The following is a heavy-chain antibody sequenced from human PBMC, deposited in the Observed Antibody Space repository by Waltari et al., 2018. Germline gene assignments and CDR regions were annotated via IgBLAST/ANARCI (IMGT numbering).Heavy chain of an antibody. Sequence: QVHLVQSGAEVKKPGASVRVSFKTSGSTFSHYYIYWVRQAPGQGLEWMGWINPKSGATNPAQKFQGRVTLTRDTSTSTVYMELRGLTSDDTAIFYCARDLFPNFWSGYGFDIWGQGTKVTVSS. CDR2: INPKSGAT. CDR1: GSTFSHYY. V-gene: IGHV1-2*02. D-gene: IGHD3-3*01. J-gene: IGHJ3*02. CDR3: ARDLFPNFWSGYGFDI.